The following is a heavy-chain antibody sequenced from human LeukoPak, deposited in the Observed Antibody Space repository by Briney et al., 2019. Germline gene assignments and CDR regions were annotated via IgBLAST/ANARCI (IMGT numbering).Heavy chain of an antibody. CDR2: IYYSGST. J-gene: IGHJ4*02. D-gene: IGHD2-15*01. CDR3: ARGVGYYFDY. V-gene: IGHV4-30-4*01. CDR1: GGSISSGDYY. Sequence: SETLSLTCTVSGGSISSGDYYWSWIRQPPGKGLEWIGYIYYSGSTYYNPSLKSRVTISVDTSKNQFPLKLSSVTAADTAVYYCARGVGYYFDYWGQGTLVTVSS.